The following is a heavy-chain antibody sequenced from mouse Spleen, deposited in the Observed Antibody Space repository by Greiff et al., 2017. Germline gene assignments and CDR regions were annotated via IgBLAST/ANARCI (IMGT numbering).Heavy chain of an antibody. CDR3: TREGWLLREGFDY. J-gene: IGHJ2*01. Sequence: DVKLVESGGGLVQPGGSMKLSCVASGFTFSNYWMNWVRQSPEKGLEWVAEIRLKSNNYATHYAESVKGRFTISRDDSKSSVYLQMNNLRAEDTGIYYCTREGWLLREGFDYWGQGTTLTVSS. V-gene: IGHV6-6*02. CDR1: GFTFSNYW. D-gene: IGHD2-3*01. CDR2: IRLKSNNYAT.